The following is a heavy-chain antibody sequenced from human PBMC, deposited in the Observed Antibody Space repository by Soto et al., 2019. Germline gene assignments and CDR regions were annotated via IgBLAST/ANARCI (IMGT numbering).Heavy chain of an antibody. CDR1: GGSFSGYY. CDR3: ARVGALLLYAFDI. V-gene: IGHV4-34*01. D-gene: IGHD2-2*02. CDR2: INHSGST. Sequence: SETLSLTCAVYGGSFSGYYWSWIRQPPGKGLEWIGEINHSGSTNYNPSLKSRVTISVDTPKNQFSLKLSCGTAADTAVYYCARVGALLLYAFDIWGQGTMVTVSS. J-gene: IGHJ3*02.